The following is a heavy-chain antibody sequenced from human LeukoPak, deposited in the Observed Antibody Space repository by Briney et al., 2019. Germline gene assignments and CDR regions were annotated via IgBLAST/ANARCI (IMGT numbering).Heavy chain of an antibody. J-gene: IGHJ3*02. CDR1: GGSISSSSYY. CDR3: ASRRRDVYYRAFDI. D-gene: IGHD5-24*01. V-gene: IGHV4-39*07. CDR2: IYYSGST. Sequence: PSETLSLTCTVSGGSISSSSYYWGWIRQPPGKGLEWIGSIYYSGSTNYNPSLTSRVTILIDTSKNQFSLKLSSVTAADTAVYYCASRRRDVYYRAFDIWGQGTMVTVSS.